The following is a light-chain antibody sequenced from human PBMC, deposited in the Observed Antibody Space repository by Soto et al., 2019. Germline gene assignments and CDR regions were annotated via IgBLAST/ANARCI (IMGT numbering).Light chain of an antibody. CDR2: DAS. J-gene: IGKJ3*01. Sequence: EIVLTQSPATLSLSPGERATLSCRASQSVSSYLAWYQHKPGQAPRLLIYDASNRATGIPARFSGSGSGTDFTLPISSLAPEDFAVYYCQQRSNWPLTFGPGTKVDIK. V-gene: IGKV3-11*01. CDR3: QQRSNWPLT. CDR1: QSVSSY.